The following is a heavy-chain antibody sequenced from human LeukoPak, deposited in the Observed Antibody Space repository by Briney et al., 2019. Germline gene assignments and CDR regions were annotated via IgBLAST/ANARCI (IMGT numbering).Heavy chain of an antibody. V-gene: IGHV3-7*01. D-gene: IGHD2-8*02. CDR2: IKEDGSEK. CDR3: ARDPSLTTGYYYYMDV. J-gene: IGHJ6*03. Sequence: GGSLRLSCAASGFTFSNYWMSWVRQAPGKGLEWVANIKEDGSEKYYVDSVKGRFTISRDNAKNSLYLQMNSLRAEDTAVYYCARDPSLTTGYYYYMDVWGKGTTVTVSS. CDR1: GFTFSNYW.